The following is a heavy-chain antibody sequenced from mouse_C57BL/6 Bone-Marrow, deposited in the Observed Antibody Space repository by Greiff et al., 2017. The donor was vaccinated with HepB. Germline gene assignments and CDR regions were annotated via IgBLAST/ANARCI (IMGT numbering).Heavy chain of an antibody. J-gene: IGHJ3*01. CDR2: INPSTGGT. CDR3: ARSGI. CDR1: GYSFTGYY. D-gene: IGHD3-2*02. Sequence: EVKLMESGPELVKPGASVKISCKASGYSFTGYYMNWVKQSPEKSLEWIGEINPSTGGTTYNQKFKAKATLTVDKSSSTAYMQLKSLTSEDSAVYYCARSGIWGQGTLVTVSA. V-gene: IGHV1-42*01.